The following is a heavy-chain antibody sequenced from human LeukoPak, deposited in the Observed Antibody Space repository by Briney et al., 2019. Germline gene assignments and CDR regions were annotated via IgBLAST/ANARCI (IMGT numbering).Heavy chain of an antibody. CDR3: ARGLAAPDY. CDR2: IKKDGSEK. J-gene: IGHJ4*02. Sequence: QPGGSLRLYCAASELTFNRYWMSWVRQAPGKGLEWVANIKKDGSEKYYVDSVKGRFTISRDNAKNSVHLQMNSLRAEDTAVYYCARGLAAPDYWGQGTLVTVSS. D-gene: IGHD6-13*01. CDR1: ELTFNRYW. V-gene: IGHV3-7*03.